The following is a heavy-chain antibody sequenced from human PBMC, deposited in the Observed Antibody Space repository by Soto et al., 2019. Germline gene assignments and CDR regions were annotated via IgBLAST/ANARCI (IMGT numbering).Heavy chain of an antibody. D-gene: IGHD5-18*01. CDR3: ASCGYSYGYAFWFDP. CDR2: IIPIFGTA. J-gene: IGHJ5*02. V-gene: IGHV1-69*13. CDR1: GGTFSSYA. Sequence: GASVKVSCKASGGTFSSYAISWVRQAPGQRLEWMGGIIPIFGTANYAQKFQGRVTITADESTSTAYMELSSLRSEDTAVYYCASCGYSYGYAFWFDPWGQGTLVTSPQ.